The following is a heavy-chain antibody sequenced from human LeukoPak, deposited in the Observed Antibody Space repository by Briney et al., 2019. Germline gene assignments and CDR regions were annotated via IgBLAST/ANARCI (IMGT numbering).Heavy chain of an antibody. D-gene: IGHD6-13*01. J-gene: IGHJ4*02. CDR3: AKVQQQLIDY. CDR1: GFTFSSYA. CDR2: ISGSGGST. Sequence: PGGSLRLSCAASGFTFSSYAMSWVRQAPGKGLEWVSAISGSGGSTYYADSVKGRSAISRDNSKNTLYLQMNSLRAEDTAVYYCAKVQQQLIDYWGQGTLVTVSS. V-gene: IGHV3-23*01.